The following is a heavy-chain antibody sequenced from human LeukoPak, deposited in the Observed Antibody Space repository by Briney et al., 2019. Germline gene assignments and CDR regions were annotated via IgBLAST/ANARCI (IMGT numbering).Heavy chain of an antibody. CDR3: ATGYGSGRGAFDI. Sequence: GESLKISCKGSGYSFANYWIGWVRQMPGKGLEWMGIIYPGDSDSRYSPSFQGQVTFSADKSISTAYLHWSSLKGSDTAMYYCATGYGSGRGAFDIWGQGTKVTVSS. CDR2: IYPGDSDS. CDR1: GYSFANYW. D-gene: IGHD6-19*01. J-gene: IGHJ3*02. V-gene: IGHV5-51*01.